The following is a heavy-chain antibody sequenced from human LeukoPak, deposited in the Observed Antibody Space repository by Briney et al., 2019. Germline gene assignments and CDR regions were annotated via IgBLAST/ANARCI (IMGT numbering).Heavy chain of an antibody. Sequence: GASVKVSCKASGGTFSSYAISWVRQAPGQGLEWMGGIIPIFGTANYAQKFQGRVTITADESTSTAYMELSSLRSEDTAVYYCARKKGSPNDHGDYSQGWDYWGQGTLVTVSS. V-gene: IGHV1-69*13. CDR1: GGTFSSYA. D-gene: IGHD4-17*01. CDR3: ARKKGSPNDHGDYSQGWDY. CDR2: IIPIFGTA. J-gene: IGHJ4*02.